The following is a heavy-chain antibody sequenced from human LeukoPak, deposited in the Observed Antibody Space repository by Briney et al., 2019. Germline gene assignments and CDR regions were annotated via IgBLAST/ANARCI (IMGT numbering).Heavy chain of an antibody. V-gene: IGHV3-66*03. J-gene: IGHJ4*02. CDR2: IYANGNT. CDR1: GKIVSNNY. Sequence: GGSLRLSCAASGKIVSNNYMNWVRQAPEKGLEWVSVIYANGNTYYADSVKGRFTISKDSSKNTLYLQMNSLSPEDTAVYYCVREDLGREYWGQGTLVTVSS. D-gene: IGHD3-16*01. CDR3: VREDLGREY.